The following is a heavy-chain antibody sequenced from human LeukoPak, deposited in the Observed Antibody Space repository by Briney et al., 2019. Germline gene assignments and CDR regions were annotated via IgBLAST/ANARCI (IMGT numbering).Heavy chain of an antibody. V-gene: IGHV3-NL1*01. Sequence: GGSLRLSCAASGFTFSSYGMHWVRQAPGKGLEWVSLIYFGGSTYYADSVKGRFTISRDNSKNTLYLQMNSLRAEDTAVYYCARWTRATIWGQGTLVTVSS. J-gene: IGHJ4*02. D-gene: IGHD5-24*01. CDR1: GFTFSSYG. CDR2: IYFGGST. CDR3: ARWTRATI.